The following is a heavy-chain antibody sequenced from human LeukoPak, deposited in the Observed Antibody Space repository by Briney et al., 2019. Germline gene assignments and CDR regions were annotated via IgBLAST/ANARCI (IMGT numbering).Heavy chain of an antibody. V-gene: IGHV3-48*01. CDR1: GFTLSTYG. D-gene: IGHD6-13*01. CDR2: ISSTSSTI. J-gene: IGHJ4*02. CDR3: ANRYSSS. Sequence: GGSLRLSCAASGFTLSTYGMNWVRQAPGKGLEWVSFISSTSSTIYYADSVKGRFTISRDNAKDSLYLQMNSLRAEDTAVYYCANRYSSSWGQGTLVTVSS.